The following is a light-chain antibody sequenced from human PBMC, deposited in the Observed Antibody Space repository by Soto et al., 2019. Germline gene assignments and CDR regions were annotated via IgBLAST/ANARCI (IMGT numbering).Light chain of an antibody. CDR1: SSNIGNNY. CDR3: GTWDSSLSFVV. CDR2: DNN. V-gene: IGLV1-51*01. J-gene: IGLJ2*01. Sequence: QSVLTQPPSVSAAPGQKVTISCSGSSSNIGNNYVSWYQQLPGTAPKLLIYDNNKRPSGIPDRFSGSKSGTSATLGITGLQTGDEADYYCGTWDSSLSFVVFGGGTKFPVL.